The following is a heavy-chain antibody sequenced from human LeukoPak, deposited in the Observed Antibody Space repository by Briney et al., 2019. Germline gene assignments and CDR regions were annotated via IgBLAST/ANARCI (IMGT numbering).Heavy chain of an antibody. Sequence: SETLSLTCTVSGGSISSYYWSWIRQPPGKGLEWIGYIYYSGSTNYNPSLKSRVTISVDTSKNQFSLKLNSVTAADTAVYYCAREDYSSGRGWFDPWGQGTLVTVSS. J-gene: IGHJ5*02. CDR3: AREDYSSGRGWFDP. CDR2: IYYSGST. D-gene: IGHD6-19*01. CDR1: GGSISSYY. V-gene: IGHV4-59*01.